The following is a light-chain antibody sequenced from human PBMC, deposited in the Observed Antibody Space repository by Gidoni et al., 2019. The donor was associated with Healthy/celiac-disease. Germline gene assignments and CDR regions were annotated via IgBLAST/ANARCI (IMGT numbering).Light chain of an antibody. J-gene: IGLJ1*01. Sequence: SYVLTQPPSVSVAPGKTARITCGGNNIGSKSVHVYQQKPGQAPVLVIYYDSDRPSGTPERFSGSNSGNTATLTISRVEAGDEADYYCQVWDSSSDHPGGVFGTGTKVTVL. CDR1: NIGSKS. CDR2: YDS. CDR3: QVWDSSSDHPGGV. V-gene: IGLV3-21*04.